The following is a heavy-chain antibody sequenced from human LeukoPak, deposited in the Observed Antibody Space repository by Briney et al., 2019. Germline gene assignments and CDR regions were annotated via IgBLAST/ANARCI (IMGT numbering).Heavy chain of an antibody. Sequence: GGSLRLSCAASEFSVGSNYMTWVRQAPGKGLEWVSLIYSGGSTYYADSVKGRFTISRDNSKNTLYLQMNSLRAEDTAVYYCARDPPGIPGYFDYWGQGTLVTVSS. J-gene: IGHJ4*02. V-gene: IGHV3-66*01. D-gene: IGHD6-13*01. CDR1: EFSVGSNY. CDR2: IYSGGST. CDR3: ARDPPGIPGYFDY.